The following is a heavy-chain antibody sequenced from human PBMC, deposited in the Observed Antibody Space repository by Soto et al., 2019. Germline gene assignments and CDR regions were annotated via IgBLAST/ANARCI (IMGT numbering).Heavy chain of an antibody. V-gene: IGHV3-74*01. CDR2: INADGTTT. J-gene: IGHJ5*02. CDR1: GFTFSTYW. Sequence: EVHPVESGGGLVQPGGSLRLSCAASGFTFSTYWMHWVRQAPGKGLVWVSRINADGTTTTYADSVKGRFTISRDNAKNTLYLQMNSLRAEDTAVYFCATVATHSYNWVDPWGQGTLVTISS. D-gene: IGHD3-3*02. CDR3: ATVATHSYNWVDP.